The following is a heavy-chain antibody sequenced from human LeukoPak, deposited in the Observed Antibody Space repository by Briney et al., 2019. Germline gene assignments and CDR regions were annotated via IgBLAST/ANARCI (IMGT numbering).Heavy chain of an antibody. V-gene: IGHV3-23*01. CDR3: AKDPSSTYYFDY. D-gene: IGHD1-26*01. Sequence: GGSLRLSCAASGFTFSSYAMSWVRQAPGKGLEWVSAISGSGGSTYYADSVRGRFTISRDNSKNTLYLQLRSLRAEDTALYYCAKDPSSTYYFDYWGQGTLVTVSS. CDR2: ISGSGGST. J-gene: IGHJ4*02. CDR1: GFTFSSYA.